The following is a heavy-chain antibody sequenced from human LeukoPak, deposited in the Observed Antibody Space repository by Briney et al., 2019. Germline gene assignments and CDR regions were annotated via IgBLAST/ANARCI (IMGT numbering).Heavy chain of an antibody. Sequence: KSSETLSLTCAVYGGSFSGYYWSWIRQPPGKGLEWIGEINHSGSTNYNPSLKSRVTISFDTSKNQFSLKLSSVTAADTAVYYCAREIRWFGELGWFDPWGQGTLVTVSS. J-gene: IGHJ5*02. CDR1: GGSFSGYY. CDR3: AREIRWFGELGWFDP. V-gene: IGHV4-34*01. D-gene: IGHD3-10*01. CDR2: INHSGST.